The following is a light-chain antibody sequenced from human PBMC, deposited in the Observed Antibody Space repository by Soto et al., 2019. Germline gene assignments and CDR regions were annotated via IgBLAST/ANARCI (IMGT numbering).Light chain of an antibody. J-gene: IGKJ3*01. CDR3: QQYGSSPFT. V-gene: IGKV3-20*01. CDR1: QSISSSF. CDR2: GVS. Sequence: EIVLTQSPGTLSLSPGERATLSCRASQSISSSFLAWYQQRPGQAPRLLIHGVSSKAAGIPDRFSGSWSGTDFTLSINRLDPEDFALYFCQQYGSSPFTFGPGTQLEIK.